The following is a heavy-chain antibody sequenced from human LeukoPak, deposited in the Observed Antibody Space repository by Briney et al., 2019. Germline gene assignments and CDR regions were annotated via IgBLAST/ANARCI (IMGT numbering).Heavy chain of an antibody. V-gene: IGHV3-48*01. D-gene: IGHD2-15*01. CDR1: GITFSRHS. Sequence: HAGGSLRLSCAASGITFSRHSMNWVRQFPGKGLEWVSYISSSSSAIYYAHSVKGRFTISKDNTKNSLYLQMNSLRAEDTAVYYCAREHEYCTGGSCSFDYWGQGTLVTVSS. CDR2: ISSSSSAI. CDR3: AREHEYCTGGSCSFDY. J-gene: IGHJ4*02.